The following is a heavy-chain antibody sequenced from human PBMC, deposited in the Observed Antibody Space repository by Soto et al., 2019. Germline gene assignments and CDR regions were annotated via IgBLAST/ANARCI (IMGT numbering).Heavy chain of an antibody. J-gene: IGHJ4*02. CDR3: AKDTYYYDSSGYYDY. CDR1: GFTFSSYG. CDR2: ISYDGSNK. D-gene: IGHD3-22*01. V-gene: IGHV3-30*18. Sequence: GGSLRLSCADSGFTFSSYGMHWVRQAPGKGLEWVAVISYDGSNKYYADSVKGRFTISRDNSKNTLYLQMNSLRAEDTAVYYCAKDTYYYDSSGYYDYWGQGTLVTVSS.